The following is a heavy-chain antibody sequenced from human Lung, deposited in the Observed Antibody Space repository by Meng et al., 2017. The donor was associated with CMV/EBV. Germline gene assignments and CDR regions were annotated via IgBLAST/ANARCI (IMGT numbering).Heavy chain of an antibody. CDR2: IHYDTGET. Sequence: ASVKVSCKTSGYTFAGHYLHWLRQAPGQGLEWMARIHYDTGETNYSQNFHGRVTVTRDTSITTVYMELRSLRPDDTAVYYCAREDNWALDYWGQGTLVTVSS. V-gene: IGHV1-2*02. D-gene: IGHD1-20*01. CDR3: AREDNWALDY. J-gene: IGHJ4*02. CDR1: GYTFAGHY.